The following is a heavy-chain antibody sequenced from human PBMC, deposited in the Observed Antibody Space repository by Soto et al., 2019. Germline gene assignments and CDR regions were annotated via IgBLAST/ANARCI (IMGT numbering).Heavy chain of an antibody. CDR3: ARDWSGIAVAGPDY. D-gene: IGHD6-19*01. Sequence: GGSLRLSCAASGFTFSSYAMHWVRQVPGKGLEWVAVISYDGSNKYYADSVKGRFTISRDNSKNTLYLQMNSLRAEDTAVYYCARDWSGIAVAGPDYWGQGTLVTVSS. CDR1: GFTFSSYA. V-gene: IGHV3-30-3*01. J-gene: IGHJ4*02. CDR2: ISYDGSNK.